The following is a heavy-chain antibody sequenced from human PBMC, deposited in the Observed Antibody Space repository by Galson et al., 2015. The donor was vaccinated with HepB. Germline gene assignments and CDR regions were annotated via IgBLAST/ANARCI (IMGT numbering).Heavy chain of an antibody. D-gene: IGHD6-19*01. Sequence: SVKVSCKASGYTFTGYYMHWVRQTPGQGLEWMGWINPHSGGTNFPQKFQGRVTMTRDTSISTAYMELSRLRSDDTAVYYCARGLSVVSGPSGWNGDWVDPWGQGTLVTVSS. CDR2: INPHSGGT. CDR3: ARGLSVVSGPSGWNGDWVDP. CDR1: GYTFTGYY. V-gene: IGHV1-2*02. J-gene: IGHJ5*02.